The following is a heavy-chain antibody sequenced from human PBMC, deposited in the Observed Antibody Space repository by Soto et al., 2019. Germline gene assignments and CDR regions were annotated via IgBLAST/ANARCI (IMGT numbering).Heavy chain of an antibody. V-gene: IGHV5-51*01. CDR2: IYPGDSDT. J-gene: IGHJ2*01. D-gene: IGHD4-17*01. CDR1: GYSFTSYW. CDR3: ARHDRETTVTKWAASRGAYWYFAL. Sequence: EVQLVESGAEVKKPGESLKISCKGSGYSFTSYWIGWVRQMPGKGLVWMGIIYPGDSDTRYSPSFQGQVTISADKSISTAYLQWSSLKASDTAVYYCARHDRETTVTKWAASRGAYWYFALWGRGTLVTVSS.